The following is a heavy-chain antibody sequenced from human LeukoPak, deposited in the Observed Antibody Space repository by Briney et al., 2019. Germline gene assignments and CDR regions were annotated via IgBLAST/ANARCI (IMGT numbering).Heavy chain of an antibody. D-gene: IGHD3-22*01. CDR2: IRYDGSNK. CDR3: ARGLSYYDSSGSFLLD. CDR1: GFTFSSYG. Sequence: GGSLRLSCAASGFTFSSYGMHWVRQAPGKWLEWVAFIRYDGSNKYYADSVKGRFTISRDNAKNTLYLQMNSLRAEDTAVYYCARGLSYYDSSGSFLLDWGQGTLVTVSS. J-gene: IGHJ4*02. V-gene: IGHV3-30*02.